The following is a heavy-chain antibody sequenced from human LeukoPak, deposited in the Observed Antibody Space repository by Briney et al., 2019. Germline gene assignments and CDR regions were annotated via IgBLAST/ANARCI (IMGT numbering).Heavy chain of an antibody. Sequence: GGSLRLSCAASGFTFSSYWMHWVRQAPGKGLVWVSRINGDGSTTTYVDSVKGRFTIYRDNAKNTVYLQMNSLRVEDTAVYYCATVRSGSWDWFDPRGQGTLVTVSS. J-gene: IGHJ5*02. CDR3: ATVRSGSWDWFDP. CDR2: INGDGSTT. D-gene: IGHD3-10*01. CDR1: GFTFSSYW. V-gene: IGHV3-74*01.